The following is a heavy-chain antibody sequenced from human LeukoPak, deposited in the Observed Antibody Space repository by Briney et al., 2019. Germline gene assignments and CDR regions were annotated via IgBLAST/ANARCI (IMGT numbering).Heavy chain of an antibody. D-gene: IGHD6-13*01. CDR2: ISSSGSTI. Sequence: GGSLRLSCAASGFTFSSYAMSWVHQAPGKGLEWVSYISSSGSTICYADSVKGRFTISRDNSKNTLYLQMNSLRAEDTAVYYCAKDRFPYSSSWYVFDYWGQGTLVTVSS. CDR1: GFTFSSYA. J-gene: IGHJ4*02. V-gene: IGHV3-23*01. CDR3: AKDRFPYSSSWYVFDY.